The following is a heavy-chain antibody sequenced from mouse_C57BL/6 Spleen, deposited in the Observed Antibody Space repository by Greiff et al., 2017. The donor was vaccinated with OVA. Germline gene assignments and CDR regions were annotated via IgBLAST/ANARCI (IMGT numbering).Heavy chain of an antibody. V-gene: IGHV1-26*01. CDR2: INPNNGGT. Sequence: EVQLQQSGPELVKPGASVKISCKASGYTFTDYYMNWVKQSHGKSLEWIGDINPNNGGTSYNQKFKGKATLTVDKSSSTAYMELRSRTSEDSAVYYCARSYFDVWGTGTTVTVSS. CDR3: ARSYFDV. CDR1: GYTFTDYY. J-gene: IGHJ1*03.